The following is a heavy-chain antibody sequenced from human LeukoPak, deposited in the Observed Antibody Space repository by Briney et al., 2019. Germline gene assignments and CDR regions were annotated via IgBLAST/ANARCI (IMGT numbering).Heavy chain of an antibody. V-gene: IGHV1-2*02. CDR1: GYTFTGYY. CDR3: ARTRSGSYLFGY. Sequence: ASVKVSCKASGYTFTGYYMHWVRQAPGQGLEWMGWINPNSGGTNYAQKFQGRVTMTRDTSISIAYMELSRLRSDDTAVYYCARTRSGSYLFGYWGQGTLVTVSS. CDR2: INPNSGGT. J-gene: IGHJ4*02. D-gene: IGHD1-26*01.